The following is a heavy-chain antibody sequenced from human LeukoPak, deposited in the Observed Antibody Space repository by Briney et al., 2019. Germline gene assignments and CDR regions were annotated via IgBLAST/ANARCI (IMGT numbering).Heavy chain of an antibody. D-gene: IGHD1-26*01. CDR2: ISYDGSNK. V-gene: IGHV3-30*03. J-gene: IGHJ3*02. Sequence: GGSLRLSCAASGFTFSNYWMNWVRQAPGKGLEWVAVISYDGSNKYYADSVKGRFTISRDNSKNTLYLQMNSLRAEDTAVYYCARPVVGSLDAFDIWGQGTMVTVSS. CDR1: GFTFSNYW. CDR3: ARPVVGSLDAFDI.